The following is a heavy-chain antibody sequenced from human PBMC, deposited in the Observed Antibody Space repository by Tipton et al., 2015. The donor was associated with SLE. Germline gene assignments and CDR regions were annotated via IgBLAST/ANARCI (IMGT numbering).Heavy chain of an antibody. V-gene: IGHV4-39*07. Sequence: TLSLTCTVSGDSISSSYYYWGWIHQPPGKGLEWIGHIYYSGSTYYIPSLKSRITISVDTSKNQFSLKLTSVTAADTAVYYCARESSGVADYWGQGTLVTVSS. CDR1: GDSISSSYYY. CDR3: ARESSGVADY. D-gene: IGHD3-3*01. CDR2: IYYSGST. J-gene: IGHJ4*02.